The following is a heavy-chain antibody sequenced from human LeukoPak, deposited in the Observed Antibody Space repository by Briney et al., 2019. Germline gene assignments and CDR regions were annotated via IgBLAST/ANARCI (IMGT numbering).Heavy chain of an antibody. CDR1: GGSISSSSYY. V-gene: IGHV4-39*01. J-gene: IGHJ6*03. CDR3: ARLLGVIRGFRYMDV. D-gene: IGHD3-10*01. Sequence: SETLSLTCTVSGGSISSSSYYWGWIRQPPGKGLEWIGTTYYSGSTYYKPSLKSRVTISVDTPKNQFSLKLSSVTAADTAVYYCARLLGVIRGFRYMDVWGKGTTVTISS. CDR2: TYYSGST.